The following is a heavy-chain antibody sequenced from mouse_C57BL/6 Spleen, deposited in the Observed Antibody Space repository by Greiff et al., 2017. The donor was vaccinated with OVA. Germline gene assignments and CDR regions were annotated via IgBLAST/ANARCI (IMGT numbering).Heavy chain of an antibody. V-gene: IGHV5-4*01. Sequence: EVQGVESGGGLVKPGGSLKLSCAASGFTFSSYAMSWVRQTPEKRLEWVATISDGGSYTYYPDNVKGRFTISRDNAKNNLYLQMSHLKSEDTAMYYCARDGGYYGSPWFAYWGQGTLVTVSA. D-gene: IGHD1-1*01. CDR3: ARDGGYYGSPWFAY. CDR1: GFTFSSYA. J-gene: IGHJ3*01. CDR2: ISDGGSYT.